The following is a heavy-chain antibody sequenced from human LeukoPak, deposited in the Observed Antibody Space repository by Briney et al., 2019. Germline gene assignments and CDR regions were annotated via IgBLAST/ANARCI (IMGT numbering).Heavy chain of an antibody. Sequence: SQTLSLTCTVSGGSISSGSYYWSWIRQPAGKGLEWIGRIYTSGSTNYNPSLKSRVTISVDTSKNQFSLKLSSVTAADTAVYYCARGGSTLAAAKHWGQGTLVTVSS. CDR2: IYTSGST. V-gene: IGHV4-61*02. CDR1: GGSISSGSYY. CDR3: ARGGSTLAAAKH. D-gene: IGHD6-13*01. J-gene: IGHJ1*01.